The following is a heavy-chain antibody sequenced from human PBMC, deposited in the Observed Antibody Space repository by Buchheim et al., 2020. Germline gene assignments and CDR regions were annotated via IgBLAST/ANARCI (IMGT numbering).Heavy chain of an antibody. CDR3: ARGYYDSSGYPYYYYYGMDV. CDR2: IIPILGIA. CDR1: GGTFSSYA. J-gene: IGHJ6*02. D-gene: IGHD3-22*01. Sequence: QVQLVQSGAEVKKPGSSVKVSCKASGGTFSSYAISWVRQAPGQGLEWMGRIIPILGIANYAQKFQGRVTITADKSTSTAYMELSSLRSEDTAVYYCARGYYDSSGYPYYYYYGMDVWGQGTT. V-gene: IGHV1-69*04.